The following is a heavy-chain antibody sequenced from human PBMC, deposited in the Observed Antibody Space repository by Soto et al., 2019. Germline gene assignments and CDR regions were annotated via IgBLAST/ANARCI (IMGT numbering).Heavy chain of an antibody. CDR3: ARVGYSYGFDY. D-gene: IGHD5-18*01. CDR2: INHSGST. Sequence: SETLSLTCAVYGGSFSGYYWSWIRQPPGKGLEWIGEINHSGSTNYNPSLKSRVTISVDMSKNQFSLKLSSVAAADTAVYYCARVGYSYGFDYWGQGTLVTVSS. J-gene: IGHJ4*02. CDR1: GGSFSGYY. V-gene: IGHV4-34*01.